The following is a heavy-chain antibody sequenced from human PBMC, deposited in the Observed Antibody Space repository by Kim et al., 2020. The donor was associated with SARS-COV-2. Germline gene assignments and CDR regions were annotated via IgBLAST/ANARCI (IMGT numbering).Heavy chain of an antibody. CDR1: GFTFNNYG. CDR2: IWNDGSHQ. V-gene: IGHV3-33*01. Sequence: GGSLRLSCETSGFTFNNYGMHWVRQAPGKGLEWVAGIWNDGSHQYYADSVKGRFTISRDNSRNTLWLQMNSLIADDTAVYFCARSPLRRTSTTSYYMDVWGKGTTVTVSS. CDR3: ARSPLRRTSTTSYYMDV. D-gene: IGHD2-2*01. J-gene: IGHJ6*03.